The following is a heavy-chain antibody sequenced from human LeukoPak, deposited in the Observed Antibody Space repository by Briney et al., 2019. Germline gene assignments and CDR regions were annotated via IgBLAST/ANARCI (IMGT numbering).Heavy chain of an antibody. V-gene: IGHV4-39*07. J-gene: IGHJ5*02. CDR2: IYYSGST. CDR1: GGSISSSSYY. Sequence: PSETLSLTCTVSGGSISSSSYYWGWIRQPPGTGLEWIGSIYYSGSTYYNPSLKSRVTISVDTSKNQFSLKLSSVTAADTAVYYCASDSRNWFDPWGQGTLVTVSS. CDR3: ASDSRNWFDP.